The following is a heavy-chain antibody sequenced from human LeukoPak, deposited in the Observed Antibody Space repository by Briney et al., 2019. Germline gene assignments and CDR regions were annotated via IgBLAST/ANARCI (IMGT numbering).Heavy chain of an antibody. Sequence: SETLSLTCTVSGVSISSGDYYWSWIRQPPGKGLEWIGYIYYSGSTYYNPSLQSRVIISVDTSKNQFSLKLTSVTAADTAVYYCARALYSMTTVTTEYWFDYWGQGTLVTVSS. D-gene: IGHD4-17*01. CDR3: ARALYSMTTVTTEYWFDY. V-gene: IGHV4-30-4*01. CDR2: IYYSGST. CDR1: GVSISSGDYY. J-gene: IGHJ4*02.